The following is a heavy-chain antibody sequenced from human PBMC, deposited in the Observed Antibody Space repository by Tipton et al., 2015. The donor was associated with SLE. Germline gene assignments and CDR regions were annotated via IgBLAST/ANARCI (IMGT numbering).Heavy chain of an antibody. CDR1: GYSISSGYY. CDR3: ARGRRGFCTSGVCSMGWFDA. J-gene: IGHJ5*02. Sequence: GLVKPSETLSVICAVSGYSISSGYYWGWIRQPPGKGLEWIGSIYHSGSTYYNPSLKSRVTISVDTSKNQFSLKLTSVTAADTAVYYCARGRRGFCTSGVCSMGWFDAWGQGTLVIVSS. D-gene: IGHD2-8*01. V-gene: IGHV4-38-2*01. CDR2: IYHSGST.